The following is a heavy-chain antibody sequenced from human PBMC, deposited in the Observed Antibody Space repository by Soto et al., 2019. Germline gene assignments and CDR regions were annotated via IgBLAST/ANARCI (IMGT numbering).Heavy chain of an antibody. CDR1: GGSINDYY. CDR3: ATGRYSYGSEY. Sequence: QVQLQESGPGLVKSSETLSLTCTISGGSINDYYWSWIRQSPGKGLEWIGYFYSLGTTNYNPSLRSRVTLSLDTSNREYSLRLSFVTAADTAVYYCATGRYSYGSEYWGQGALVIVSS. V-gene: IGHV4-59*01. J-gene: IGHJ4*02. CDR2: FYSLGTT. D-gene: IGHD3-10*01.